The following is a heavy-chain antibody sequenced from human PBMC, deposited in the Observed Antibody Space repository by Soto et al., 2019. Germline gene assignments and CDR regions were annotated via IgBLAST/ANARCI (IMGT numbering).Heavy chain of an antibody. J-gene: IGHJ5*02. CDR3: AREIVTAGGNNYFDP. CDR2: VYHTGDT. CDR1: GGTVASSHW. Sequence: PSETLSLTCGVSGGTVASSHWWSWVRQSPGRGLEWIGNVYHTGDTNFNPSLQSRVTFLVGKSNNQFSLRLTSVTAADTAVYFCAREIVTAGGNNYFDPWGPGTLVTVSS. V-gene: IGHV4-4*02. D-gene: IGHD2-21*02.